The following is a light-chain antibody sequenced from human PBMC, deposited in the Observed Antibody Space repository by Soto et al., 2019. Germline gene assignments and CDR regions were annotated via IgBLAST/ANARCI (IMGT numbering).Light chain of an antibody. Sequence: EIAMKQSPATLSVSPGERATLSCRASQSVSSNLAWYQQKPGQAPRLLIYGASTRATGIPARFSGSGSGTEFTPTIRSLQSEDLAVYYCQQYNNWPPITFGQGNKVDIK. V-gene: IGKV3-15*01. J-gene: IGKJ1*01. CDR1: QSVSSN. CDR2: GAS. CDR3: QQYNNWPPIT.